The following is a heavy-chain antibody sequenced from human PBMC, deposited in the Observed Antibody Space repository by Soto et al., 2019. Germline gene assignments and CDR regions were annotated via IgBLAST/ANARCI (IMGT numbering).Heavy chain of an antibody. Sequence: GASVKVSCKASGYTYTNYYINWVPQATGQGHEWMGWMSPNSGNTGYAQKFQGRVSMTRDTSTSTAYMELSSLTSEDPAVYYCARDPYGSGSYYSYLGQRPLGTVSS. CDR1: GYTYTNYY. J-gene: IGHJ4*02. CDR2: MSPNSGNT. D-gene: IGHD3-10*01. CDR3: ARDPYGSGSYYSY. V-gene: IGHV1-8*01.